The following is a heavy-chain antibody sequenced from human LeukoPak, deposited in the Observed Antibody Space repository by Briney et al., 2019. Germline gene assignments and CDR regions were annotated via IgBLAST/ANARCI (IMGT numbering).Heavy chain of an antibody. J-gene: IGHJ6*03. V-gene: IGHV3-21*01. Sequence: GGTLRLSCAASGFTFSSYGMSWVRQAPGKGLEWVSSISSSSSYIYYADSVKGRFTISRDNAKNSLYLQMNSLRAEDTAVYYCARDAGRPDYYYYMDVWGKGTTVTVSS. CDR3: ARDAGRPDYYYYMDV. CDR1: GFTFSSYG. CDR2: ISSSSSYI.